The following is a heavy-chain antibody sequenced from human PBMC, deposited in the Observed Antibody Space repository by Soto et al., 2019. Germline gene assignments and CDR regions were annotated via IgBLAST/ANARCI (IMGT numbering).Heavy chain of an antibody. CDR3: ARVRRSSSWYGSFAFDI. CDR2: INHSGST. V-gene: IGHV4-34*01. J-gene: IGHJ3*02. CDR1: GGSFSGYY. D-gene: IGHD6-13*01. Sequence: PSETLSLTCAVYGGSFSGYYWIWIRQPPGKGLEWIGEINHSGSTNYNPSLKSRVTISVDTSKNQFSLKLSSVTAADTAVYYCARVRRSSSWYGSFAFDIWGQGTMVTVSS.